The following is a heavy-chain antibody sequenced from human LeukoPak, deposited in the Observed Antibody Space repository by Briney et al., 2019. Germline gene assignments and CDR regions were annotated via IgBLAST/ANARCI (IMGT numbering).Heavy chain of an antibody. CDR1: VYTFTCYY. J-gene: IGHJ4*02. D-gene: IGHD3-10*01. CDR2: INPNSGGT. Sequence: ASVTVSCKASVYTFTCYYMHWVRQAPGQGLEWMGWINPNSGGTNYAQKFQGRVTMTRDTSISTAYMELSRLRADDTVLYYCARGRFTMVRGVISPIDYWGQGTLVTVSS. CDR3: ARGRFTMVRGVISPIDY. V-gene: IGHV1-2*02.